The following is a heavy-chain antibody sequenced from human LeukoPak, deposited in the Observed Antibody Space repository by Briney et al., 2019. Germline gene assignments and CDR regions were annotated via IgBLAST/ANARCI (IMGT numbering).Heavy chain of an antibody. J-gene: IGHJ4*02. CDR1: GYTFSIYG. CDR2: ISAYNGHT. Sequence: GASVRFSCKASGYTFSIYGINWVRQAPGQGLEWMGWISAYNGHTNYAQKFQGRLTMTTDTSTSTAYMDLRSLRSDDTAVYFCARDHLPVGNRNNYFDYWGQGTLVTVSS. V-gene: IGHV1-18*01. D-gene: IGHD1-26*01. CDR3: ARDHLPVGNRNNYFDY.